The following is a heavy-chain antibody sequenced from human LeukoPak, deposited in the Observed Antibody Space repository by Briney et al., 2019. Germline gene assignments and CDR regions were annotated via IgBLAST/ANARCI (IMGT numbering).Heavy chain of an antibody. J-gene: IGHJ4*02. CDR1: KFTFSNYG. D-gene: IGHD3-10*01. CDR3: AKESDSGGYGANFDY. V-gene: IGHV3-30*18. CDR2: VSSDGGTK. Sequence: GRSLRLSCTASKFTFSNYGMQWVRQAPGKGLEWVAVVSSDGGTKYYADSVKGRFTISRDNSRNTMYLQMDSLRAEDTAVYYCAKESDSGGYGANFDYWGQGTLVTVSS.